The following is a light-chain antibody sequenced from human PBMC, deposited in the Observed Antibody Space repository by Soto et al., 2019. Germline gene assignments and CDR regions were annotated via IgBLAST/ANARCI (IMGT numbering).Light chain of an antibody. V-gene: IGLV2-8*01. CDR2: EVV. Sequence: QSALTQPPSASGSPGQSVTISCTGTKNDIGVYDFVSWYQHHPGKAPRLIIYEVVQRPSGVPDRFSGSKSGNTASLTVSGLQAADEADYFCKSYAGSNTYVFGSATKLTVL. CDR3: KSYAGSNTYV. CDR1: KNDIGVYDF. J-gene: IGLJ1*01.